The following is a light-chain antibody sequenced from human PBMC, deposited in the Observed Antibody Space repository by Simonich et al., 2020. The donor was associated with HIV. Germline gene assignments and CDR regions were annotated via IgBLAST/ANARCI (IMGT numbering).Light chain of an antibody. Sequence: EIVMTQSPATLSVSPGERATLSGRASQSISTNLAWYQQKPGQAPRLLFYGASIRATGIPARFSGSGSGTDFTLTISNMESEDFAVYYCQQYRKWWTFGQGTKVEIK. J-gene: IGKJ1*01. CDR2: GAS. CDR3: QQYRKWWT. V-gene: IGKV3-15*01. CDR1: QSISTN.